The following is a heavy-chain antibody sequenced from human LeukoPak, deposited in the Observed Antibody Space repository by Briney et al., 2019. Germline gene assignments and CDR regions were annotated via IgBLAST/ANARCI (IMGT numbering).Heavy chain of an antibody. J-gene: IGHJ5*02. CDR3: ARPLMYYYGSETYFWFDP. D-gene: IGHD3-10*01. Sequence: PGGSLRLSCAGSGWMHWVRQAPGKGLVWVSGINDLGTATYYADSVKGRFTISRDNAKNTVSLQMNNLRAEDTAVYYCARPLMYYYGSETYFWFDPWGQGTLVTVSS. V-gene: IGHV3-74*01. CDR1: GW. CDR2: INDLGTAT.